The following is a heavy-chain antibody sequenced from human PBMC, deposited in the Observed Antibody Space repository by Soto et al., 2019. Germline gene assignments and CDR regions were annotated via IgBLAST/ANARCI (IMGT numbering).Heavy chain of an antibody. CDR1: GASFSGSY. V-gene: IGHV4-59*13. Sequence: SSETLSLTCAVSGASFSGSYWSWIRQPPGKGLEWIGYAYYSGTTVYNPSLKSRVSISVDTSKKHVSLRLNSVTAADTAVYYCAVWSALTQYYFDSWGHGTLVPSPQ. CDR3: AVWSALTQYYFDS. J-gene: IGHJ4*01. CDR2: AYYSGTT. D-gene: IGHD3-3*01.